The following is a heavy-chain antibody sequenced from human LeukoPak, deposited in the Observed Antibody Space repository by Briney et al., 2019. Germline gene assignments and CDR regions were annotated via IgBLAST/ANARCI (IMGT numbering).Heavy chain of an antibody. V-gene: IGHV4-38-2*02. D-gene: IGHD2-21*02. CDR1: GYSISSGY. CDR3: ARDPAMTFNWFDP. J-gene: IGHJ5*02. CDR2: IYHSGTT. Sequence: SETLSLTCGVSGYSISSGYWAWIRQPPGKGLEWIASIYHSGTTYSNPSLQSRVTLSVDTSRNQSSLKLSAVTAADTAVYYCARDPAMTFNWFDPWGQGTLVIVSS.